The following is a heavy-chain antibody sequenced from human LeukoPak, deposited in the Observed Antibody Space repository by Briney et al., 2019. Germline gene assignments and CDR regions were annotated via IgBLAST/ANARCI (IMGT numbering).Heavy chain of an antibody. CDR3: AGARTMITFGGVRHAFDI. CDR1: GGTFSSYA. D-gene: IGHD3-16*01. V-gene: IGHV1-69*04. J-gene: IGHJ3*02. Sequence: SVKVSCKASGGTFSSYAISWVRQAPGQGLEWMGRIIPILGIANYAQKFQGRVTITADKSTSTAYMELSSLIPDDTAVYYCAGARTMITFGGVRHAFDIWGQGTLVTVSS. CDR2: IIPILGIA.